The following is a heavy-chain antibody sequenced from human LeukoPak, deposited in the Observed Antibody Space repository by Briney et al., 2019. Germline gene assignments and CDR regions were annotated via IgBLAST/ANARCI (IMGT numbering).Heavy chain of an antibody. D-gene: IGHD6-13*01. CDR1: GGTFSSYA. Sequence: SVKVSCKASGGTFSSYAISWVRQAPGQGLEWMGGIIPIFGTANYAQKFQGRVTITTDESTSTAYMELSSLRSEDPAVYYCARGGYSSSWYYGNWFDPWGQGTLVTVSS. CDR2: IIPIFGTA. CDR3: ARGGYSSSWYYGNWFDP. J-gene: IGHJ5*02. V-gene: IGHV1-69*05.